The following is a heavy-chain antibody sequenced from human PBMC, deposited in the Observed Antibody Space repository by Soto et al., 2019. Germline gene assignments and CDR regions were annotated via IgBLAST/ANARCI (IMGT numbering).Heavy chain of an antibody. Sequence: SETLSLTCTVSGGSISSYYWSWIRQPPGKGLEWIGYIYYSGSTNYNPTLKSRVTISVDTSKNQFSLKLSSVTAADTDVYCCARSWASTNDYWGQGTLVAFSS. V-gene: IGHV4-59*01. J-gene: IGHJ4*02. CDR2: IYYSGST. CDR3: ARSWASTNDY. CDR1: GGSISSYY. D-gene: IGHD1-26*01.